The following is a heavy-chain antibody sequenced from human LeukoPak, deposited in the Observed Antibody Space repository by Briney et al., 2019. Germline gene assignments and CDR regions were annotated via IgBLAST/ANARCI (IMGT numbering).Heavy chain of an antibody. CDR2: VSSSGGST. CDR1: GFTFTSYA. D-gene: IGHD6-13*01. Sequence: HPGGSLRLSCAASGFTFTSYAMSWVRQAPGKGLEWVSAVSSSGGSTSYADSVNGRFTISRDNSKNTLYLYMNSLTAEDTAVYYCAKAYRQKLALPPEYFQHWGQGTLVTVSS. V-gene: IGHV3-23*01. J-gene: IGHJ1*01. CDR3: AKAYRQKLALPPEYFQH.